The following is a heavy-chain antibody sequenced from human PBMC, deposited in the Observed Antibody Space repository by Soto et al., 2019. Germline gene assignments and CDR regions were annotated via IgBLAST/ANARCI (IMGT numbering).Heavy chain of an antibody. Sequence: EVQLLESGGGLVQPGGSLRLSCAASGFTFSSYAMSWVRQAPGQGLEWVSAISGSGGTTYYEDSVKGRFTISRDNSENTRYLQMNSLRAEDTAVYYCAKDRGYSGYDNWFDSWGQGTLVTVSS. CDR1: GFTFSSYA. V-gene: IGHV3-23*01. J-gene: IGHJ5*01. D-gene: IGHD5-12*01. CDR2: ISGSGGTT. CDR3: AKDRGYSGYDNWFDS.